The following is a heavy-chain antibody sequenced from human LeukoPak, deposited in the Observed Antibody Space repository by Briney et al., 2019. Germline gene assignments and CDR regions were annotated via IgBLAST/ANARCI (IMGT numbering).Heavy chain of an antibody. V-gene: IGHV3-30*02. CDR3: ARALDPLLRYFDWRSDAFDI. CDR1: GFTFSSYG. CDR2: IRYDGSNK. D-gene: IGHD3-9*01. J-gene: IGHJ3*02. Sequence: GGSLRLSCAASGFTFSSYGMHWVCQAPGKGLEWVAFIRYDGSNKYYADSVKGRFTISRDNAKNSLYLQMNSLRAEDTAVYYCARALDPLLRYFDWRSDAFDIWGQGTMVTVSS.